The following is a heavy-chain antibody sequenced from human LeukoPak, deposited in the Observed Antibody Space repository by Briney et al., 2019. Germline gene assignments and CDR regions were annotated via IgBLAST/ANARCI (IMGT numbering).Heavy chain of an antibody. CDR2: TNTDGTIT. D-gene: IGHD1-26*01. CDR1: GFTFSDYW. V-gene: IGHV3-74*01. J-gene: IGHJ3*02. Sequence: GGSLRLSCGASGFTFSDYWMHWVRQAPGKGLVWVSQTNTDGTITDYADSAKGRFTISRDNAKKTLNLQMESLRVDDTAVYYCVRGRGSYWYDLGPAFNMWGQGTMVTVSS. CDR3: VRGRGSYWYDLGPAFNM.